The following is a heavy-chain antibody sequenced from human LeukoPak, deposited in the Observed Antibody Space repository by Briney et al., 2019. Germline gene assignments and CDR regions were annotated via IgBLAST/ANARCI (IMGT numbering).Heavy chain of an antibody. CDR2: IYPGDSDT. V-gene: IGHV5-51*01. CDR3: ARTKTVLGFFEWLPDAFDI. D-gene: IGHD3-3*01. Sequence: GESLKISCKASGYTFTSNWIGWVRQMPGKGLEWMGIIYPGDSDTKYSPSFQGQVTVSADTSISTAYLQWSSLKASDTAMYYCARTKTVLGFFEWLPDAFDIWGQGTMVTVSS. J-gene: IGHJ3*02. CDR1: GYTFTSNW.